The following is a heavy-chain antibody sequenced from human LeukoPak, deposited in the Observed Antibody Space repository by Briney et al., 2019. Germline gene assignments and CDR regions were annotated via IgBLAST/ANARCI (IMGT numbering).Heavy chain of an antibody. CDR2: LAYDASLV. CDR1: GFTFSIYG. J-gene: IGHJ4*02. CDR3: AKKGGSWNYFDS. Sequence: GRSLRLSCVASGFTFSIYGMHWVRQAPGKRLEWVAYLAYDASLVDYTNSVKGRFTISRDNSKNTLFLQMNSLRPEDTAVYYCAKKGGSWNYFDSWGQGTLVTVSS. V-gene: IGHV3-30*18. D-gene: IGHD6-13*01.